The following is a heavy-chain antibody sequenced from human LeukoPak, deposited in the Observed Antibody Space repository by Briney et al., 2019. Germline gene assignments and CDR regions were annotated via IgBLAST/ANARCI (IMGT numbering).Heavy chain of an antibody. Sequence: ASVKVSCKASGGTFSSYAISWVRQAPGQGLEWMGWISAYNGNTNYAQKLQGRVTMTTDTSTSTAYMELRSLRSDDTAVYYCARDKSGYGYFDYWGQGTLVTVSS. V-gene: IGHV1-18*01. D-gene: IGHD5-12*01. CDR2: ISAYNGNT. J-gene: IGHJ4*02. CDR1: GGTFSSYA. CDR3: ARDKSGYGYFDY.